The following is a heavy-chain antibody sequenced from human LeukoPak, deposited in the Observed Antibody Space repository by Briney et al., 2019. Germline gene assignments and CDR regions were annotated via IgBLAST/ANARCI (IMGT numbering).Heavy chain of an antibody. CDR3: ASQARNIWYGNWFDP. CDR2: ISSSSSYI. V-gene: IGHV3-21*01. CDR1: GFTFSSYS. J-gene: IGHJ5*02. D-gene: IGHD6-13*01. Sequence: PGGSLRLSCAASGFTFSSYSMNWVRQAPGKGLEWVSSISSSSSYIYYADSVKGRFTISRDNAKNSLYLQMSSLRAEDTAVYYCASQARNIWYGNWFDPWGQGTLVTVSS.